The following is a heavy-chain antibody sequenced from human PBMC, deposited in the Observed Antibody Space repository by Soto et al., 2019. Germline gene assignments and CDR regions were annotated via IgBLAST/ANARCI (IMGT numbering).Heavy chain of an antibody. J-gene: IGHJ6*02. Sequence: QVRLEESGPGLVKPSETLSLICSVSGGSVNNANYFWNWIRHHPENGLEWIGYIYYSGNTRYNPSFKTRATLSIETSKNQFSLRLNSVTVADTAVYFCARDADYGGSRGGMDVWGRGTTVTVSS. D-gene: IGHD4-17*01. CDR3: ARDADYGGSRGGMDV. CDR1: GGSVNNANYF. CDR2: IYYSGNT. V-gene: IGHV4-31*03.